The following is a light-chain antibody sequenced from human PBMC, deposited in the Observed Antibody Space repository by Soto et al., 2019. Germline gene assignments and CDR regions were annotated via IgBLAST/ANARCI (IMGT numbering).Light chain of an antibody. CDR2: GAS. J-gene: IGKJ1*01. CDR1: QIISTN. Sequence: DIVLTQSPGTQTLSPGERATLSCRVSQIISTNYLAWHQQKPGQAPRLLIYGASTRATGIPARFSGSGSGTEFTLTISSLQSEDFAVYYCQQYNNWPRTFGQGTMVDI. CDR3: QQYNNWPRT. V-gene: IGKV3-15*01.